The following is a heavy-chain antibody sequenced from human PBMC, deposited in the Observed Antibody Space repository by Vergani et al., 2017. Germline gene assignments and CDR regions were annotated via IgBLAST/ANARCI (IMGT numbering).Heavy chain of an antibody. CDR1: GGSFSGYY. J-gene: IGHJ5*02. CDR2: INHSGST. CDR3: ARDWGYCSSTSCYTGWFDP. Sequence: QVQLQQWGAGLLKPSETLSLTCAVYGGSFSGYYWSWIRQPPGKGLEWIGEINHSGSTNYNPSLKSRVTISVDTSKNQFSLKLSSVTAADTAVYYCARDWGYCSSTSCYTGWFDPWGQGTLVTVSS. D-gene: IGHD2-2*02. V-gene: IGHV4-34*01.